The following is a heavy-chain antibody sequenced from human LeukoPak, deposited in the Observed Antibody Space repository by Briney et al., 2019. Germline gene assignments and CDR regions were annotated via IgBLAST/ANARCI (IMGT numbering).Heavy chain of an antibody. V-gene: IGHV4-59*01. CDR2: IYHSGST. CDR1: GDSTSSYY. D-gene: IGHD5-12*01. Sequence: PSETLSLTCSVSGDSTSSYYWSWIRQPPGKGLEWIGYIYHSGSTNYNPSLKSRVTISVDTSKNQFSLKVTPVTAADTAVYYCARSAGRSYYYNYMDVWGKGTTATVSS. CDR3: ARSAGRSYYYNYMDV. J-gene: IGHJ6*03.